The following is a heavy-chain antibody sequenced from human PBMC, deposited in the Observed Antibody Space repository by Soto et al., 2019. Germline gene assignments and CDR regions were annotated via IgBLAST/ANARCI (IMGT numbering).Heavy chain of an antibody. CDR2: IYYSGRT. CDR3: VRQSSYGSGSYYDY. V-gene: IGHV4-39*01. Sequence: QLQLQESGPGLVKPSETLSLTCTVSGDSISSISHYWGWIRQPPGKGLEWIGSIYYSGRTYYNPSPKTQVTTAVDTTKNQFSLNLTSVTAADTAVYYCVRQSSYGSGSYYDYWGQGTLVTVSS. D-gene: IGHD3-10*01. J-gene: IGHJ4*02. CDR1: GDSISSISHY.